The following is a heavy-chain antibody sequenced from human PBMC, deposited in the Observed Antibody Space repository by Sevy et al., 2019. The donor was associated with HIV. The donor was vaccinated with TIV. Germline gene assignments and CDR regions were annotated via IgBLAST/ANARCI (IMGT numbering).Heavy chain of an antibody. V-gene: IGHV3-48*02. CDR1: GFIFGNYG. CDR3: AKERYYDSSVGAFDN. Sequence: GGSMRLSCEASGFIFGNYGMNWVRQAPGKGLEWVSYISIRSNSRYYADSVKGRFTISRDNAKKSLYLQMDSLRDEDTAVYYCAKERYYDSSVGAFDNWGLGTLVTVSS. J-gene: IGHJ4*02. CDR2: ISIRSNSR. D-gene: IGHD3-22*01.